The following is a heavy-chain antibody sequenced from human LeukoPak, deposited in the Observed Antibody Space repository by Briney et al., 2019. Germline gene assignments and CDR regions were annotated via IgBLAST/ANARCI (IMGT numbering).Heavy chain of an antibody. Sequence: GGSLRLSCVASGFTFSSYWMAWVRRAPGTGLERVANVKQDESEKHYIDSVKGRFTISRDNAKNSVYLQMNSLRAEDTAVYYCARDSGGSLDYWGQGTLVSVSS. J-gene: IGHJ4*02. CDR3: ARDSGGSLDY. V-gene: IGHV3-7*03. CDR1: GFTFSSYW. CDR2: VKQDESEK. D-gene: IGHD2-15*01.